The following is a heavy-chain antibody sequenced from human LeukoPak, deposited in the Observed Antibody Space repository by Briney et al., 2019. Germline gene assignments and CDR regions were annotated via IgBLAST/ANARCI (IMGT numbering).Heavy chain of an antibody. J-gene: IGHJ3*02. CDR1: GGTFSSYA. CDR3: ARGTITGTTLNALDI. D-gene: IGHD1-7*01. Sequence: SVKVSCKASGGTFSSYAISWVRQAPGQGLEWMGGIIPIFGTANYAQKFQGRVTITTDESTSTAYMGLSSLRSEDTAVYYCARGTITGTTLNALDIWGQGTMVTVSS. CDR2: IIPIFGTA. V-gene: IGHV1-69*05.